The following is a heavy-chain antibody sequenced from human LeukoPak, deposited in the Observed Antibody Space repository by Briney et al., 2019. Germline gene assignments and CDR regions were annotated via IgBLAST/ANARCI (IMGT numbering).Heavy chain of an antibody. CDR2: IYTSGTT. CDR3: ARLTYYGSGSYYWFDP. CDR1: GGSIGSYY. J-gene: IGHJ5*02. V-gene: IGHV4-4*07. D-gene: IGHD3-10*01. Sequence: PSETLSLTCTVSGGSIGSYYWSWIRQPAGKGLEWIGRIYTSGTTTYNPSLKSRVTMSVDTSKNQFSLKLSSVTAADTAVYYCARLTYYGSGSYYWFDPWGQGTLVTVSS.